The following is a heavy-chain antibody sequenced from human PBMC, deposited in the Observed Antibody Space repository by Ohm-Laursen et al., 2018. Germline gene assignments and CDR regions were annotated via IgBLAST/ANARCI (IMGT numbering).Heavy chain of an antibody. Sequence: SVKVSCKASGYTFTSYYMHWVRQAPGQGLEWMGWINPNSGGTNYAQKFQGRVTMTRDTSISTAYMELSRLRSDDTAVYYCARDRGSYYDSSGDFDYWGQGTLVTVSS. CDR1: GYTFTSYY. CDR2: INPNSGGT. V-gene: IGHV1-2*02. CDR3: ARDRGSYYDSSGDFDY. J-gene: IGHJ4*02. D-gene: IGHD3-22*01.